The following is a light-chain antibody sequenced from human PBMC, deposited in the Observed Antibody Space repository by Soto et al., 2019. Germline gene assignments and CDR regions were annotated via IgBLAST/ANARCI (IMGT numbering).Light chain of an antibody. CDR3: QQYGSSSWT. J-gene: IGKJ1*01. CDR1: QSVSSSY. Sequence: EIVLTQSPGTLSLSPGERATLSCRASQSVSSSYLAWYQQKPGQAPRLLIYGASSRATGIPDRFSGSGSETDSTLTISRLEPEDFAVYYFQQYGSSSWTFGQGTKVEIK. V-gene: IGKV3-20*01. CDR2: GAS.